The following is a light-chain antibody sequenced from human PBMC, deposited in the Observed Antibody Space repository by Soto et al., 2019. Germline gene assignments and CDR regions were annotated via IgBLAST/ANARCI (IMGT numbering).Light chain of an antibody. CDR3: GAWDDSVSTYV. CDR2: ENN. Sequence: QSVLTQPPSVSAAPGQRVTISCSGMSSNIGTTYVSWYQQLPGTVPKLLMYENNKRPSGIPDRFSGSKSATSATLDITGLQTGDEADYYCGAWDDSVSTYVFGTGTKVTVL. V-gene: IGLV1-51*02. J-gene: IGLJ1*01. CDR1: SSNIGTTY.